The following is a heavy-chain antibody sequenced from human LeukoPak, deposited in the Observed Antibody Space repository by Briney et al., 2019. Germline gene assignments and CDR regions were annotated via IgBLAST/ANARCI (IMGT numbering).Heavy chain of an antibody. Sequence: KPSETLSLTCAVYGGSFSGYYWSWIRQPPGKGLEWIGEINHSGSTNYNPSLDGRVTISLDTSANHFSLQLNSVTAADTAVYYCVRHDGRGGATMGAFDSWGQGSLVTVSS. CDR3: VRHDGRGGATMGAFDS. D-gene: IGHD5-12*01. V-gene: IGHV4-34*01. CDR2: INHSGST. CDR1: GGSFSGYY. J-gene: IGHJ5*01.